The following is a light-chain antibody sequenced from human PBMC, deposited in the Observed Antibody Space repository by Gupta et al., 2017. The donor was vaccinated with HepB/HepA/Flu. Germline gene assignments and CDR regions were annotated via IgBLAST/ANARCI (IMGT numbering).Light chain of an antibody. J-gene: IGKJ1*01. CDR3: QYSHDGPTWT. V-gene: IGKV1-39*01. Sequence: GDRVNITCRASQRRSRYLNWYQKKPGKAPKVRIYGATRLQSGVSSRFSGSGSGSDFTLVMSVLQPEDFAAYYCQYSHDGPTWTFGQGTKVEIK. CDR1: QRRSRY. CDR2: GAT.